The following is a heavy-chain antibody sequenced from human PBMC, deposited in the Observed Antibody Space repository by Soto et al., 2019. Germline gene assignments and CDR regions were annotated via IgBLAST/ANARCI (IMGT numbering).Heavy chain of an antibody. J-gene: IGHJ6*02. CDR2: ISAYNGNT. D-gene: IGHD3-3*01. V-gene: IGHV1-18*04. CDR3: ANMKFGVVNDHQTQDYYYYGMDV. CDR1: GYTFTSYG. Sequence: EASVKVSCKASGYTFTSYGISWVRQAPGQGLEWMGWISAYNGNTNYAQKLQGRVTMTTDTSTSTAYMELRSLRSDDTAVYYCANMKFGVVNDHQTQDYYYYGMDVWGQGTTVTVSS.